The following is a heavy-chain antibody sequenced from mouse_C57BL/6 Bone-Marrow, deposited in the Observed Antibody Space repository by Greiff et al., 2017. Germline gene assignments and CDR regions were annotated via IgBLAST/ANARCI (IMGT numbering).Heavy chain of an antibody. V-gene: IGHV3-6*01. CDR1: GYSFTSGYY. J-gene: IGHJ1*03. CDR3: AGEGGLRWYFDV. Sequence: LQESGPGLVKPSQSLSLSCSVTGYSFTSGYYWSLIRQFPGNILEWMGYISYDGSNNYNPSLKNRISITRDTSENQFFLTLNTVTTEDTATYYCAGEGGLRWYFDVWGTGTTVTVSS. CDR2: ISYDGSN. D-gene: IGHD2-2*01.